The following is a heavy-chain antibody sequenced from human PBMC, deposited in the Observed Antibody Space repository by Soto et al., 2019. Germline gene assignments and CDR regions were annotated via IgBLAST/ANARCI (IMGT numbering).Heavy chain of an antibody. CDR2: ISSTSSYI. V-gene: IGHV3-21*01. CDR1: GFTFSSYD. Sequence: GGSLRLSCAASGFTFSSYDIHWVRQAPGKGLEWVSSISSTSSYIYYADSVRGRFTISRDNAKNSLYLQLNSLRAEDTAVYYCARDPSYFDFWGQGTLVTVSS. J-gene: IGHJ4*02. CDR3: ARDPSYFDF.